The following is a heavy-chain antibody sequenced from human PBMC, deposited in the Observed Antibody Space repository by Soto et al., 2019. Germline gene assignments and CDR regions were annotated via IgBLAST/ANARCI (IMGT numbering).Heavy chain of an antibody. J-gene: IGHJ6*02. D-gene: IGHD2-2*01. CDR1: GGTFSSYA. CDR2: IIPIFGTA. CDR3: ASLVVPAAQHSEWYYYYYGMDV. Sequence: GAPAKVSCKASGGTFSSYAISWVRQAPGQRLEWKGGIIPIFGTANYAQKFQGRVTITADESTSTAYMELSSLRSEDTAVYYCASLVVPAAQHSEWYYYYYGMDVWGQGTTVTVSS. V-gene: IGHV1-69*13.